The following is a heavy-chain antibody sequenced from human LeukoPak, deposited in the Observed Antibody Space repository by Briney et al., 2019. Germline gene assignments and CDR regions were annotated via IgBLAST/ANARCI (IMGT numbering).Heavy chain of an antibody. CDR2: ITGRSDKT. J-gene: IGHJ4*02. CDR1: GFTFSSYW. CDR3: AKGGWLDD. Sequence: GGSLRFSCAASGFTFSSYWMSWVPPAPGKGLEWVSTITGRSDKTYYTDSVKGRFVTSRDNSKDTLYLQMNSLRAEDTALYYCAKGGWLDDLGQGALVTVSS. D-gene: IGHD6-19*01. V-gene: IGHV3-23*01.